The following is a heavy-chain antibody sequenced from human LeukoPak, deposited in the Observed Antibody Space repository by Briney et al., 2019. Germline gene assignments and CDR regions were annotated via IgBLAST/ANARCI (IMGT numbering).Heavy chain of an antibody. Sequence: PGGSLRLSCAASGFTFTNYAMSWVRQTPGKGLEWVSATVGSGPDTYYADSVKGRFTISRDNSKNTLYLQMNSLRAEDTAVYYCAKDLTRSRLWTTKSTGFDYWGQGTLVTVSS. CDR1: GFTFTNYA. V-gene: IGHV3-23*01. D-gene: IGHD2-21*01. CDR2: TVGSGPDT. J-gene: IGHJ4*02. CDR3: AKDLTRSRLWTTKSTGFDY.